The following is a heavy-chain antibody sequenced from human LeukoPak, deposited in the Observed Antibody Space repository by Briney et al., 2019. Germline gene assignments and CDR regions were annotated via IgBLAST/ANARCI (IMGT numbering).Heavy chain of an antibody. CDR3: ARDEGYCSRTSCYGASKGMDV. J-gene: IGHJ6*02. D-gene: IGHD2-2*01. Sequence: GGSLRLSCVASGFTFSNAWMNWVRQAPGKGLEWIGRIKSKVDGETTDFAAPVKGRVTISRDDSQNTVYLQMNSLRAEDTAVYYCARDEGYCSRTSCYGASKGMDVWGQGTAVIVSS. CDR1: GFTFSNAW. CDR2: IKSKVDGETT. V-gene: IGHV3-15*07.